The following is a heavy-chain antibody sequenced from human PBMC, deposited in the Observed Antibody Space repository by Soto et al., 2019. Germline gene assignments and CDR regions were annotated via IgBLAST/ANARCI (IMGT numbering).Heavy chain of an antibody. CDR2: ISANNGNT. CDR3: ARGGPGAPFDY. J-gene: IGHJ4*02. CDR1: GYTFSSYG. V-gene: IGHV1-18*01. D-gene: IGHD1-26*01. Sequence: QVQLVQSGAEVKKPGASVKVSCKASGYTFSSYGISWVRQAPGQGLEWMGWISANNGNTNYAQKVQGRVTMTTDTSTSTADMELRRLRSDDTAMYYCARGGPGAPFDYWGQGTPVTVSS.